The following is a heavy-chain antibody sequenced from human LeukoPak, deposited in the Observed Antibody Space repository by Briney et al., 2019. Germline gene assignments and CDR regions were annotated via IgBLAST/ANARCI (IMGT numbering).Heavy chain of an antibody. V-gene: IGHV3-74*01. Sequence: RTLTLTCARSPFPATGYSAHWVPQAPGKGLVSVSRINSGGSSTSSADSVEGRFTISRDNTKNTLYLQMNSLRAEDTAVYYCARGTSGYGYDAFDIWGQGTMVTVST. CDR1: PFPATGYS. D-gene: IGHD5-12*01. CDR3: ARGTSGYGYDAFDI. CDR2: INSGGSST. J-gene: IGHJ3*02.